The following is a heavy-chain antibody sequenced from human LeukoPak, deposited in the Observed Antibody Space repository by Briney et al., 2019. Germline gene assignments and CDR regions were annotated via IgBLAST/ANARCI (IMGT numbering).Heavy chain of an antibody. Sequence: GGSLRLSCAASGFNFSSYWMHWVRQAPGKGLEWVSSISSSSSYIYYADSVKGRFTISRDNAKNSLYLQMNSLRAEDTAVYYCARELRFLEWLLDYWGQGTLVTVSS. J-gene: IGHJ4*02. CDR2: ISSSSSYI. CDR1: GFNFSSYW. V-gene: IGHV3-21*01. D-gene: IGHD3-3*01. CDR3: ARELRFLEWLLDY.